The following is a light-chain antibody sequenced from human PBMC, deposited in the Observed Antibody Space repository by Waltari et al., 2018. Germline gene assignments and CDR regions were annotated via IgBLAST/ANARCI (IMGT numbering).Light chain of an antibody. CDR3: QQRSNWPPLFT. Sequence: EIVLTQSPATLSLSPGQRAPLSCRASQIVGSFLAWYQQKPGQAPRLLIYDAFTRATGIPARFSASGSGTDFTLSISGLEPEDFAVYYCQQRSNWPPLFTFGPGTKVNIK. V-gene: IGKV3-11*01. CDR2: DAF. J-gene: IGKJ3*01. CDR1: QIVGSF.